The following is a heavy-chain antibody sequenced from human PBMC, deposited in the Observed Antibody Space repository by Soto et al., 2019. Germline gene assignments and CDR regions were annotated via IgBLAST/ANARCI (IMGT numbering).Heavy chain of an antibody. J-gene: IGHJ4*02. V-gene: IGHV3-23*01. Sequence: PGVSLRLSCVASALTFGSYSMGCVRQAAGEGLEGVGGFRAGSDDGNTYDTDSVKGLYTSSTDNTKNTLFLQMMSLRAEETAIYDCANKVNSGSGSKYFDYFGQGTLVTVSS. CDR1: ALTFGSYS. CDR2: FRAGSDDGNT. CDR3: ANKVNSGSGSKYFDY. D-gene: IGHD3-10*01.